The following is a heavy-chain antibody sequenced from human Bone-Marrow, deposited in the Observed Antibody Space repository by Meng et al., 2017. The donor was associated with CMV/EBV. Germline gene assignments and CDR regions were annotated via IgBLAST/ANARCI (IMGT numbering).Heavy chain of an antibody. CDR1: GFTFNNYG. Sequence: ASVKVSCKASGFTFNNYGINWVRQAPGQGLEWMGWINPNSGGTNYAQKFQGRVTMTRDTSISTAYMELSRLRSDDTAVYYCARDLMGAVVVPAANKKAYYYYGMDVWGQGTTVTVSS. CDR3: ARDLMGAVVVPAANKKAYYYYGMDV. D-gene: IGHD2-2*01. V-gene: IGHV1-2*02. J-gene: IGHJ6*02. CDR2: INPNSGGT.